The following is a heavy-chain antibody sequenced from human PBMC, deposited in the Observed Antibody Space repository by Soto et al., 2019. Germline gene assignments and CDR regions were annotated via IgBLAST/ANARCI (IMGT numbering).Heavy chain of an antibody. CDR1: GYSFTNYW. CDR2: IYPGDPDS. D-gene: IGHD2-2*02. V-gene: IGHV5-51*01. CDR3: ARLGYCSSTSCYTTYYGIDV. J-gene: IGHJ6*02. Sequence: PGESLKISCKGSGYSFTNYWIGWVRQMPGKGLEWMGIIYPGDPDSRYSPSFQGQVTISADKSISTAYLQWRTLKASDTAMYYCARLGYCSSTSCYTTYYGIDVWGQGTTVTVSS.